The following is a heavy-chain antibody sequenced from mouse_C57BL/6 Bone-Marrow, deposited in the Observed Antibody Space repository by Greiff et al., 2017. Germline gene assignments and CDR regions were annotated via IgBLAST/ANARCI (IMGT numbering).Heavy chain of an antibody. V-gene: IGHV2-9-1*01. J-gene: IGHJ2*01. CDR1: GFSLTSYA. Sequence: VQLVESGPGLVAPSQSLSITCTVSGFSLTSYAISWVRQPPGKGLEWLGVIWTGGGTNYNSALKSRLSISKDNSKSQVFLKMNSLQTDDTARYYCAIIPPYYYGNSYDYFGYWGQGTTLTVSS. CDR2: IWTGGGT. D-gene: IGHD1-1*01. CDR3: AIIPPYYYGNSYDYFGY.